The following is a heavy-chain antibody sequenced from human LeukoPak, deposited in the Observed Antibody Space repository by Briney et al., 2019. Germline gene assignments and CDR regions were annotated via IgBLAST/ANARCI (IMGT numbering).Heavy chain of an antibody. J-gene: IGHJ4*02. D-gene: IGHD4-11*01. CDR3: ARSTAHFDY. V-gene: IGHV3-48*01. Sequence: GGSLRLSCAAPEFTFSSYSMNWVRQAPGKGLEWVSYITGGSSTIYYADSVKGRFTISRDNAKNSLYLQMNSLRAEDTAVYYCARSTAHFDYWGQGTLVTVSS. CDR1: EFTFSSYS. CDR2: ITGGSSTI.